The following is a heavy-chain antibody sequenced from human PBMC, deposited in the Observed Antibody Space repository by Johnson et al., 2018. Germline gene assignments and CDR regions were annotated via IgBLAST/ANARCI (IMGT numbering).Heavy chain of an antibody. CDR2: ISYDGSNK. J-gene: IGHJ6*03. CDR1: GFTFSSYG. CDR3: AKDRMAHFYYSYYMDV. D-gene: IGHD5-24*01. V-gene: IGHV3-30*18. Sequence: QVQLVQSGGGVVQPGRSLRLSCAASGFTFSSYGMHWVRQAPGKGLEWVAVISYDGSNKYYADSGQGRFTISRDNSKNTLYLQMNSLTAGDKAVYYGAKDRMAHFYYSYYMDVWGKGTTVTVSS.